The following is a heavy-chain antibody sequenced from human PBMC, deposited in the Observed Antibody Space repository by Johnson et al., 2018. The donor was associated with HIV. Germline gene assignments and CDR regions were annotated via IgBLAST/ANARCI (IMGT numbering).Heavy chain of an antibody. CDR1: EFTFSSYW. V-gene: IGHV3-7*01. CDR2: IKQDGSEK. D-gene: IGHD2-15*01. J-gene: IGHJ3*02. CDR3: ARDTYCSGGSCYSNAFDI. Sequence: MQLVESGGGLVEPGGSLRLSCVASEFTFSSYWMSWVRQAPGKGLEWVANIKQDGSEKYYVDSVKGRFTISRDNAKNSLYLQMNSLRAEDTAVYYCARDTYCSGGSCYSNAFDIWGQGTMVTVSS.